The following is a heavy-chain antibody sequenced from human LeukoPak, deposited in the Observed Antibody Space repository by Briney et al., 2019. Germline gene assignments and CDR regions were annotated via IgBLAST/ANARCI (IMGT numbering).Heavy chain of an antibody. V-gene: IGHV1-18*04. CDR3: ARDPDLAAAVRRFLDY. CDR1: GYTFTGYY. CDR2: ISAYNGNT. D-gene: IGHD6-13*01. Sequence: PGASVKVSCKASGYTFTGYYMHWVRQAPGQGLEWMGWISAYNGNTNYAQKLQGRVTMTTDTSTSTAYMELRSLRSDDTAVYYCARDPDLAAAVRRFLDYWGQGTLVTVSS. J-gene: IGHJ4*02.